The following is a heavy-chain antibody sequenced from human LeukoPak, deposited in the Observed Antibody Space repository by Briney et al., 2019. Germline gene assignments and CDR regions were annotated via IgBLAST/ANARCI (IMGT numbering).Heavy chain of an antibody. V-gene: IGHV1-2*02. Sequence: EASVKVSCKASGYTFTGYYMHWVRQAPGQGLEWMGWINPNSGGTNYAQKFQGRVTMTRDTSISTAYMELSRLRSDDTAVYYCARDESGYSGYDSVWWGQGTLVTVSS. CDR1: GYTFTGYY. D-gene: IGHD5-12*01. CDR2: INPNSGGT. J-gene: IGHJ4*02. CDR3: ARDESGYSGYDSVW.